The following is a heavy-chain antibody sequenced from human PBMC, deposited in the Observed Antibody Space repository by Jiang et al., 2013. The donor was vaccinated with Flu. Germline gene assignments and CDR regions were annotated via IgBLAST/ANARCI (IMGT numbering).Heavy chain of an antibody. J-gene: IGHJ6*02. D-gene: IGHD6-6*01. CDR2: ISYDGSNK. CDR3: AKDRRYSSSSPFFYYYYGMDV. Sequence: GVVQPGRSLRLSCAASGFTFSSYGMHWVRQAPGKGLEWVAVISYDGSNKYYADSVKGRFTISRGNSKNTLYLQMNSLRAEDTAVYYCAKDRRYSSSSPFFYYYYGMDVWGQGTTVTVSS. CDR1: GFTFSSYG. V-gene: IGHV3-30*18.